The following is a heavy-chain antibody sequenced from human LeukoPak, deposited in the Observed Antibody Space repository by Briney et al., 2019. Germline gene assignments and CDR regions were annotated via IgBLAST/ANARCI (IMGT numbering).Heavy chain of an antibody. CDR2: ISGSGGST. V-gene: IGHV3-23*01. J-gene: IGHJ4*02. CDR3: GKETIVVVPAAPDY. CDR1: GFTFSSYA. D-gene: IGHD2-2*01. Sequence: GGSLRLSCAASGFTFSSYAMSWVRQAPGKGLEWVSAISGSGGSTYYADSVKGRFTISRDNSKNTLYLQMHSLRAEDTAVYYCGKETIVVVPAAPDYWGQGTLVTGSS.